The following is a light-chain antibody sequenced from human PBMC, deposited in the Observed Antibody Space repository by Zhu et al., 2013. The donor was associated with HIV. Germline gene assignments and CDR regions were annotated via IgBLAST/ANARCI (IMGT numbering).Light chain of an antibody. CDR3: QHYYSTPWT. J-gene: IGKJ1*01. CDR2: WAS. CDR1: QSILYSSNNKTF. V-gene: IGKV4-1*01. Sequence: DIVMTQTPASLAVSLGERVTINCKSSQSILYSSNNKTFLAWYQQRPGQPPKMLIHWASMRTSGVPDRFSGSGSGTDFTLTISSLQAEDVAVYYCQHYYSTPWTFGQGTKVEIK.